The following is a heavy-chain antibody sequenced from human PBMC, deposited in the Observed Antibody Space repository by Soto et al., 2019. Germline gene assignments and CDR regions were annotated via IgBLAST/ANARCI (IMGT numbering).Heavy chain of an antibody. CDR1: GYTFTSYG. Sequence: ASVKVSCKASGYTFTSYGISWVRQAPGQGLEWMGWISAYNGDTNYAQNLQGRVTMTTDTSTRTAYMELRSLRSDDTAVYYCARWGYTVTTTGHAFDIWGQGTMVTVSS. J-gene: IGHJ3*02. CDR2: ISAYNGDT. D-gene: IGHD4-17*01. CDR3: ARWGYTVTTTGHAFDI. V-gene: IGHV1-18*01.